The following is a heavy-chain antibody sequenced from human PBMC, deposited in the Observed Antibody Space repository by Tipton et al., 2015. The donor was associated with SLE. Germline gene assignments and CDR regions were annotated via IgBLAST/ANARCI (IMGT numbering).Heavy chain of an antibody. D-gene: IGHD3-9*01. CDR2: ISGSGGST. V-gene: IGHV3-23*01. CDR1: GFTFSSYA. CDR3: AKPRSDSLTGLGYYYYGMDV. Sequence: GSLRLSCAASGFTFSSYAMSWVRQAPGKGLEWVSAISGSGGSTYYADSVKGRFTISRDNSKNTLYLQMNSLRAEDTAVYYCAKPRSDSLTGLGYYYYGMDVWGQGTTVTVSS. J-gene: IGHJ6*02.